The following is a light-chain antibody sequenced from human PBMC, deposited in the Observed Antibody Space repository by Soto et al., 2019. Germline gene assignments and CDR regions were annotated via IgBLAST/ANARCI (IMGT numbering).Light chain of an antibody. CDR2: EVS. CDR1: SSDVGGYNF. CDR3: SSYVGSNNYV. V-gene: IGLV2-8*01. J-gene: IGLJ1*01. Sequence: QSALTQPPSASGSPGKSVTISCTGTSSDVGGYNFVSWYQQHPGKAPKLLIYEVSKRPSGVPDRFSGSKSGNTASLTVSGLQAEDDADYYCSSYVGSNNYVFGTGTKVTVL.